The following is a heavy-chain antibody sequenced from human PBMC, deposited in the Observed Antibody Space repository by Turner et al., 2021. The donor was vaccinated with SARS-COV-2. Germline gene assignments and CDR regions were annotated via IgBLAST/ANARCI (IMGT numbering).Heavy chain of an antibody. J-gene: IGHJ4*02. CDR3: AKGESQYFDY. Sequence: VQLVETRGGLIRPGGALRLACAASGFPFSSYGMHWVRQAPAKGLEWVDVISYDGRNTYYADSVKGRFTIALDDSKTTLYLQINSLRAEDTAVYYCAKGESQYFDYWGQGTLVTVSS. CDR1: GFPFSSYG. CDR2: ISYDGRNT. V-gene: IGHV3-30*18.